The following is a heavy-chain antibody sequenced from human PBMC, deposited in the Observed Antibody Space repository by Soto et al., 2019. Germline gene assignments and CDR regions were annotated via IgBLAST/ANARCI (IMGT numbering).Heavy chain of an antibody. Sequence: QLQLQESGPGLVKPSETLSLTCTVSGGSIHSNNYYWGWIRQPPGRGLECIANIHYSGSTHYNPSLKSRVTFSVDTSKKQFSQKLSSVTAADTAVYYCSSFFHRRGEFTFPYSFDYWGQGTLVTVSS. J-gene: IGHJ4*02. CDR1: GGSIHSNNYY. CDR3: SSFFHRRGEFTFPYSFDY. D-gene: IGHD3-16*01. CDR2: IHYSGST. V-gene: IGHV4-39*01.